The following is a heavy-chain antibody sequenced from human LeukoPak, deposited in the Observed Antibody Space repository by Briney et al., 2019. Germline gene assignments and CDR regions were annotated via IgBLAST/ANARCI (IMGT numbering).Heavy chain of an antibody. J-gene: IGHJ6*03. CDR3: TRDFHAAYHYHMDV. CDR1: GFTFSNYW. D-gene: IGHD6-25*01. V-gene: IGHV3-7*01. Sequence: GGSLRLSCAASGFTFSNYWMSWVRQAPGRGLEWVANIKYDGGEKYYVDSVKGRLTISRDNAKDSLYLQMNSLRAEDTAVYYCTRDFHAAYHYHMDVWGKGTMVTVSS. CDR2: IKYDGGEK.